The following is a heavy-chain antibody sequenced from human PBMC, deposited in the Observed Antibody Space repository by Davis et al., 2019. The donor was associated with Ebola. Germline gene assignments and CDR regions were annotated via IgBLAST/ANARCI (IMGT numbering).Heavy chain of an antibody. V-gene: IGHV1-18*01. CDR1: GYTFTSYG. D-gene: IGHD2-15*01. J-gene: IGHJ5*02. Sequence: ASVKVSCKASGYTFTSYGISWVRQAPGQGLEWMGWISAYNGNTNYAQKLQGRVTMTTDTSTSTAYMELRSLRSDDTAVYYCARGYCSGGSCPSPGGNWFDPWGQGTLVTVSS. CDR3: ARGYCSGGSCPSPGGNWFDP. CDR2: ISAYNGNT.